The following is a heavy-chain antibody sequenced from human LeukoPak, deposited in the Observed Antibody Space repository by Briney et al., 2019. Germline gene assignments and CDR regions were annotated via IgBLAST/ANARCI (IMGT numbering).Heavy chain of an antibody. Sequence: NPSETLSLTCTVSGGSISSYYWSWIRQPPGKGLEWIGYIYYSGSTNYNPSLKSRVTISVDTSKNQFSLKLSSVTAADTAVYYCARDHRNSLVSDYGMDVWGQGTTVTVSS. D-gene: IGHD1-14*01. J-gene: IGHJ6*02. CDR3: ARDHRNSLVSDYGMDV. CDR1: GGSISSYY. CDR2: IYYSGST. V-gene: IGHV4-59*01.